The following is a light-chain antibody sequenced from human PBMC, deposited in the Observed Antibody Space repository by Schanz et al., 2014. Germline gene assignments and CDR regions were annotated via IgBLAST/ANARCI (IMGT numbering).Light chain of an antibody. J-gene: IGLJ2*01. Sequence: QSALTQPASVSGSPGQSITISCTGTSSDVGGYKYVSWYQQHPGKAPKLMIYEVNKRPSGVPDRFTGYKSGNTASLTVSGHQGVYECDYYCSSYAGNNKLLFGGGTKLIVL. CDR3: SSYAGNNKLL. CDR1: SSDVGGYKY. V-gene: IGLV2-8*01. CDR2: EVN.